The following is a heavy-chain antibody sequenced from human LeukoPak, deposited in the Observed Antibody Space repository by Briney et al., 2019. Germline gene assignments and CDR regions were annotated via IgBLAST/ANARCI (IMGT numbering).Heavy chain of an antibody. CDR2: ISGSGGST. CDR3: AKTPLTWGFAYWYFDL. Sequence: GGSLRLSCAASGFTFSSYAMSWVRQAPGKGLEWVSAISGSGGSTYYADSVEGRFTISRDNSKNTLYLQMNSLRAEDTAVYYCAKTPLTWGFAYWYFDLWGRGTLVTVSS. J-gene: IGHJ2*01. D-gene: IGHD7-27*01. V-gene: IGHV3-23*01. CDR1: GFTFSSYA.